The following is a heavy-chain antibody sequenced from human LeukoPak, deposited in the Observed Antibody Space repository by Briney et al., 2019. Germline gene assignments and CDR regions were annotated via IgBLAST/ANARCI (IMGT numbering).Heavy chain of an antibody. D-gene: IGHD3-9*01. Sequence: SETLSLTCALYGGSFSGYYWSWIRHPPRKGLEWIGEIHHSGSTNYSPSLKSRVTISLDTSKNQFSLKLSSVTAADTAVYYCARGSRLTGTFDIWGQGTMVTVSS. CDR3: ARGSRLTGTFDI. V-gene: IGHV4-34*01. CDR2: IHHSGST. J-gene: IGHJ3*02. CDR1: GGSFSGYY.